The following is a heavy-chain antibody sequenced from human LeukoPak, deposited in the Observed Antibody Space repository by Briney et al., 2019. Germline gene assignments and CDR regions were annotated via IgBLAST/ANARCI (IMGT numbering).Heavy chain of an antibody. D-gene: IGHD4/OR15-4a*01. CDR3: ARRAGAYSHPYDY. CDR1: GFTFSSYG. J-gene: IGHJ4*02. V-gene: IGHV3-30*03. CDR2: ISYDGSNK. Sequence: GGSLRLSCAASGFTFSSYGMHWVRQAPGKGLEWVAVISYDGSNKYYADSVKGRFTISRDNSKNSLYLQMNSLRAEDTALYYCARRAGAYSHPYDYWGQGTLVTVSS.